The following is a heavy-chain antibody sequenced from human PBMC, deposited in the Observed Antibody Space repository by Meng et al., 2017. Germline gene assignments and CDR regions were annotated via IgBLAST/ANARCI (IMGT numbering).Heavy chain of an antibody. Sequence: GESLKISCAASGFTFSDHYMDWVRQAPGKGLEWVGRTRNKANSYTTEYAASVKGRFTISRDDSKNSLYLQMNSLKTEDTAAYYCARERDRGSSSNWFDPWGQGTLVTVSS. D-gene: IGHD1-26*01. V-gene: IGHV3-72*01. J-gene: IGHJ5*02. CDR3: ARERDRGSSSNWFDP. CDR1: GFTFSDHY. CDR2: TRNKANSYTT.